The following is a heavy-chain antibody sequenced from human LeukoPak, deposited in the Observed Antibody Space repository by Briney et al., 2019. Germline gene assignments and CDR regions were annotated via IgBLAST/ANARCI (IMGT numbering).Heavy chain of an antibody. CDR2: TYYRSKWYN. CDR3: ARASAPIPAAGKQRPFDY. D-gene: IGHD6-13*01. CDR1: GDSVSSNSAA. V-gene: IGHV6-1*01. J-gene: IGHJ4*02. Sequence: SQTLSLTCAISGDSVSSNSAAWNWIRQSPSRGLEWLGRTYYRSKWYNDYAVSVKSRITINPDTSKNQFSLQLNSVTPEDTAVYYCARASAPIPAAGKQRPFDYWGQGTLVTVSS.